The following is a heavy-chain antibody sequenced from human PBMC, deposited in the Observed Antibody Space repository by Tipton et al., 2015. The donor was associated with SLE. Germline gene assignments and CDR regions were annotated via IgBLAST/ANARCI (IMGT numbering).Heavy chain of an antibody. CDR1: GGSFHGYH. Sequence: GSLRLSCAVYGGSFHGYHWSWIRQPPGKGLEWIGEINYSGFTNYNPSLKSRVTISIETSKNQSSLKLSSVTAADTAVYYCARERNSGYDWGHYYYFMDVWGEGTTVTVSS. J-gene: IGHJ6*03. CDR3: ARERNSGYDWGHYYYFMDV. CDR2: INYSGFT. D-gene: IGHD5-12*01. V-gene: IGHV4-34*01.